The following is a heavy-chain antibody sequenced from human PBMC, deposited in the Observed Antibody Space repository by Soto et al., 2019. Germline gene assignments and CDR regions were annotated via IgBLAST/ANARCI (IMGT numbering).Heavy chain of an antibody. CDR3: ARCRFRGSCYPTPHSKNWFDP. CDR2: INTNTGNP. CDR1: GYTFTSYA. J-gene: IGHJ5*02. D-gene: IGHD2-2*01. Sequence: QVQLVQSGSELKKPGASVKVSCKASGYTFTSYAMNWVRQAPGQGLEWMGWINTNTGNPTYAQGFTGRFVFSLDTSVSTAYLQICSLKAEDTAVYYCARCRFRGSCYPTPHSKNWFDPWGQGTLVTVSS. V-gene: IGHV7-4-1*01.